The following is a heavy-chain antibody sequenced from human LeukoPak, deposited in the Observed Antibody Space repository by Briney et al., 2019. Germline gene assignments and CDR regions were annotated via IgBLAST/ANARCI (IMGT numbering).Heavy chain of an antibody. CDR1: GFTFSSYW. D-gene: IGHD3-3*01. CDR2: IKQDGSEK. CDR3: ARDDLVLRFLEWSRRNYYYYGMDV. Sequence: PGGSLRLSCAASGFTFSSYWMSWVRQAPGKGLEWVANIKQDGSEKDYVDSVKGRFTISRDNAKNSLYLQMNSLRAEDTAVYYCARDDLVLRFLEWSRRNYYYYGMDVWGQGTTVTVSS. J-gene: IGHJ6*02. V-gene: IGHV3-7*01.